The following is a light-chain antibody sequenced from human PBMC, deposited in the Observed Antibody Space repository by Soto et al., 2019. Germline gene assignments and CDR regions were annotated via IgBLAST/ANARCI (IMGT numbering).Light chain of an antibody. CDR2: DAS. CDR3: QQRSNWPPLT. V-gene: IGKV3-11*01. Sequence: EIVLTQSPATLSLSPGKRATLSCRTSQSVSSYLAWYQQKPGQAPRLLIYDASNRATGIPARFSGSGSGTDFTLTISSLEPEDFAVYYCQQRSNWPPLTFGQGTRLEIK. CDR1: QSVSSY. J-gene: IGKJ5*01.